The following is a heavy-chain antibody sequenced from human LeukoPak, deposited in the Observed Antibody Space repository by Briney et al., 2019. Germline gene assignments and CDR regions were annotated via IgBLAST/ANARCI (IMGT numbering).Heavy chain of an antibody. CDR3: ARDWGSLGFPL. D-gene: IGHD3-16*01. J-gene: IGHJ4*02. CDR1: GFTFSSYE. V-gene: IGHV3-48*01. CDR2: ISSSSSTI. Sequence: GGSLRLSCAASGFTFSSYEVNWVRQAPGKGLEWVSYISSSSSTIYYADSVKGRFTISRDNAKNSLYLQMNSLRAEDTAVYYCARDWGSLGFPLWGQGTLVTVSS.